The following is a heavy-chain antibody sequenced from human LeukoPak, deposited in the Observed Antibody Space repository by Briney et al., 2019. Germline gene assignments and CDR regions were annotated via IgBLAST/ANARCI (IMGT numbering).Heavy chain of an antibody. CDR2: ISSSSSYI. J-gene: IGHJ4*02. Sequence: GGSLRRSCAASEFTFSSYSMNWVRQAPGKGLEWFSSISSSSSYIYYADSVKGRFTISRDNAKNSLYLQMNSLRAEDTAVYYCARDDYGDYGFDYWGQGTLVTVSS. V-gene: IGHV3-21*01. CDR1: EFTFSSYS. D-gene: IGHD4-17*01. CDR3: ARDDYGDYGFDY.